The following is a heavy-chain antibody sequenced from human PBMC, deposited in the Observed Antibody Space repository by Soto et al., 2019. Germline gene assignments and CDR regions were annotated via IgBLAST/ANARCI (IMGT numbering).Heavy chain of an antibody. V-gene: IGHV1-2*04. CDR2: INPNSGGT. Sequence: ASVTVCCKASGYTFTGYYMHWVRQAPEQGVEWMGWINPNSGGTNYAQKVQGWVTMTRDTSISTAYMELSRLRSDDTAVYYCPRGEYFDYWGQGTLVTVS. D-gene: IGHD3-16*01. CDR1: GYTFTGYY. CDR3: PRGEYFDY. J-gene: IGHJ4*02.